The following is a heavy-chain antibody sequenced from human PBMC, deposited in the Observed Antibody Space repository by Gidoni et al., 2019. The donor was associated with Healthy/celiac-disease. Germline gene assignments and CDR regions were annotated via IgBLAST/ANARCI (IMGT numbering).Heavy chain of an antibody. D-gene: IGHD2-21*02. CDR2: IQKDGSEK. V-gene: IGHV3-7*01. Sequence: EVQLVASVGCLVQPVGSLRLSCAASGPTFSSYWMSWVRQAPGQGLECVDNIQKDGSEKYYVDSVKGRFTIYRDNAKISLYLQMDSLRAEDADVYDCARSPIYCGGDCPIDYWGQGTLVTVSS. CDR3: ARSPIYCGGDCPIDY. CDR1: GPTFSSYW. J-gene: IGHJ4*02.